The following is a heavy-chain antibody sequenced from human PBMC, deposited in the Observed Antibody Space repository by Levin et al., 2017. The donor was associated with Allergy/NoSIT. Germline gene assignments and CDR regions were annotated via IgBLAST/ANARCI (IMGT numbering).Heavy chain of an antibody. V-gene: IGHV4-59*01. CDR1: GGSISSYY. Sequence: SETLSLTCTVSGGSISSYYWSWIRQPPGKGLEWIGYIYYSGSTNYNPSLKSRVTISVDTSKNQFSLKLSSVTAADTAVYYCARGAERGPHVWFDPWGQGTLVTVSS. J-gene: IGHJ5*02. D-gene: IGHD3-10*01. CDR3: ARGAERGPHVWFDP. CDR2: IYYSGST.